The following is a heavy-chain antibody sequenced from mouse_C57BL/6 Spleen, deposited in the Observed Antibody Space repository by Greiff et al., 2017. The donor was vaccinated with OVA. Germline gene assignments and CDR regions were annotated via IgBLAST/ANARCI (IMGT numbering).Heavy chain of an antibody. CDR3: ARRSEEYFDY. CDR1: GYTFTSYW. V-gene: IGHV1-50*01. J-gene: IGHJ2*01. CDR2: IDPSDSYT. Sequence: QVQLQQPGAELVKPGASVKLSCKASGYTFTSYWMQWVKQRPGQGLEWIGEIDPSDSYTNYNQKFKGKATLTVDTSSSTAYMQLSSLTSEDSAVYYGARRSEEYFDYWGQGTTLTVAS.